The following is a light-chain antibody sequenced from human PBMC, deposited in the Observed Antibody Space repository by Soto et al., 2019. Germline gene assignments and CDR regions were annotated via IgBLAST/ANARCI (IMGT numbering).Light chain of an antibody. CDR1: SSNIGAGSD. CDR3: QSYDSSRRAWV. CDR2: GNN. J-gene: IGLJ3*02. Sequence: QSVLTQPPSLSGAPGQTITISCTGSSSNIGAGSDVHWFQHLPGTAPKVLIYGNNNRPSGVPDRFSGSKSGTSGSLAITGLQAEDEADYYCQSYDSSRRAWVFGGGNKLTVL. V-gene: IGLV1-40*01.